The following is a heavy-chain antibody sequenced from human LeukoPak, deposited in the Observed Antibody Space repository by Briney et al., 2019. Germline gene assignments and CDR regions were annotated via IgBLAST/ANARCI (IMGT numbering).Heavy chain of an antibody. CDR3: ARGRTGNDGSSGWYVDY. J-gene: IGHJ4*02. D-gene: IGHD6-19*01. CDR1: GGSFSGYY. CDR2: INHSGST. V-gene: IGHV4-34*01. Sequence: PSETLSLTCAVYGGSFSGYYWSWIRQPPGKGLEWIGEINHSGSTNYNPSLKSRVTISVDTSKNQFSLKLSSVTAADTAVYYCARGRTGNDGSSGWYVDYWGQGALVTVSS.